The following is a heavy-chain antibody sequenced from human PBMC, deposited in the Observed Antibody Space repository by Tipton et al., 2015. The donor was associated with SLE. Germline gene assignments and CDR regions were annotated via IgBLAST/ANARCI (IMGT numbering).Heavy chain of an antibody. CDR3: AKGGLDYGDYSGVYFQH. D-gene: IGHD4-17*01. V-gene: IGHV3-53*04. J-gene: IGHJ1*01. CDR1: GFTVSSNY. Sequence: VQLVQSGGGLVQPGGSLRLSCAASGFTVSSNYMSWVRQAPGKGLEWVSVFYIGGSAYYADSVKGRFTISRDNSKNTLYLQMNSLRADDTAVYYCAKGGLDYGDYSGVYFQHWGQGTLVTVSS. CDR2: FYIGGSA.